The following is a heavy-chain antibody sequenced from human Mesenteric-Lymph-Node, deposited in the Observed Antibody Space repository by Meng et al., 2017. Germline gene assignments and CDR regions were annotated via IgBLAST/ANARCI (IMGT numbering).Heavy chain of an antibody. CDR3: ARESVTGKN. J-gene: IGHJ1*01. CDR2: ISSNGRTI. D-gene: IGHD1-20*01. CDR1: GFTFSSYA. V-gene: IGHV3-48*03. Sequence: VQLCWSGGGFVQPGGSLRLSCAASGFTFSSYAMSWVRQAPGKGLEWVSYISSNGRTIYYADSVKGRFTISRDNAKNSMILQMRSLRPEDTAVYYCARESVTGKNWGQGTLVTVSS.